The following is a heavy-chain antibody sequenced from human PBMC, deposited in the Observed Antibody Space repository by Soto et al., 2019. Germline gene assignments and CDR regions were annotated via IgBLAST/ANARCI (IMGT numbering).Heavy chain of an antibody. CDR1: GGSVISGSYY. Sequence: SETLSLTCTVSGGSVISGSYYWIWIRQPPGKGLEWIGYIYYSGSTNYNPSLKSRVTISVDTSKNQFSLKLSSVTAADTAVYYCARYRGYFDYWGQGTLVTVSS. CDR2: IYYSGST. V-gene: IGHV4-61*01. CDR3: ARYRGYFDY. J-gene: IGHJ4*02.